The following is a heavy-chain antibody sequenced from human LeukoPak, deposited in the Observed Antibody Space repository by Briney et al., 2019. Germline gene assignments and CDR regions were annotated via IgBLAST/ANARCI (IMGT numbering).Heavy chain of an antibody. CDR3: ARGGYSGPSLAFDI. J-gene: IGHJ3*02. CDR2: IYTSGST. V-gene: IGHV4-4*09. CDR1: GGSISSYY. D-gene: IGHD5-12*01. Sequence: SGTLSLTCTVSGGSISSYYWSWIRQPPGKGLEWIGYIYTSGSTNYNPSLKSRVTISVDTSKNQFSLKLSSVTAADTAVYYCARGGYSGPSLAFDIWGQGTMVTVSS.